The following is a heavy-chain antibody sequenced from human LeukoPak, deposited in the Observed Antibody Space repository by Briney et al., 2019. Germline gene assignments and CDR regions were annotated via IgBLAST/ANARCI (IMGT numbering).Heavy chain of an antibody. CDR3: AKHYMGSSYNRGLDY. CDR2: INPNSGGT. Sequence: GASVKVSCKASGYTFTGYYMRWVRQAPGQGLEWMGWINPNSGGTNYAQKFQGRVTISVDTSKNQLSLKLSSVTAADTAIYYCAKHYMGSSYNRGLDYWGQGTLVTVSS. V-gene: IGHV1-2*02. D-gene: IGHD3-10*01. J-gene: IGHJ4*02. CDR1: GYTFTGYY.